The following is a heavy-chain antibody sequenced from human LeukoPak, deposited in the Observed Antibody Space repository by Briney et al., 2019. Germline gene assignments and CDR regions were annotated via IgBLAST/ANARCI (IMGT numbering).Heavy chain of an antibody. J-gene: IGHJ4*02. V-gene: IGHV3-48*03. Sequence: AGSLRLSCSGSGFTFSSYEMNWVRQAPGKGLEWISFIDSSGSTIYYADSVKGRFTISRDNAKKSLYLQMNSLRVEDTAVYYCARDGMLEWLLGWGQGTPVTVSS. CDR3: ARDGMLEWLLG. D-gene: IGHD3-3*01. CDR2: IDSSGSTI. CDR1: GFTFSSYE.